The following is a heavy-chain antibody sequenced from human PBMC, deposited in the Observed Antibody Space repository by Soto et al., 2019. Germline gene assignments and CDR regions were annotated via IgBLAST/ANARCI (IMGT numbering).Heavy chain of an antibody. D-gene: IGHD5-18*01. CDR1: GGSISSGGYY. J-gene: IGHJ6*02. Sequence: QVQLQESGPGLVKPSQTLSLTCTVSGGSISSGGYYWSWIRQHPGKGLEWIGYIYYSGSTYYNPSLKSRVTISVDTTKNQFSLKLSSVTAADTAVYYCARGGWIQLWSTGYYGMDVWGQGTTVTVSS. CDR2: IYYSGST. CDR3: ARGGWIQLWSTGYYGMDV. V-gene: IGHV4-31*03.